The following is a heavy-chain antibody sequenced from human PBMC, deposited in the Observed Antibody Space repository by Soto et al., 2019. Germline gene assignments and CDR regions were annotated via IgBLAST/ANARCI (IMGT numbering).Heavy chain of an antibody. J-gene: IGHJ6*02. CDR1: GGTFSSYA. Sequence: VKVSCKASGGTFSSYAISWVRQAPGQGLEWMGGIIPIFGTANYAQKFQGRVTITADESTSTAYMELSSLRSEDTAVYYCARDIYVGSSHKYYYYGMDVWGQGTTVTVSS. CDR2: IIPIFGTA. CDR3: ARDIYVGSSHKYYYYGMDV. V-gene: IGHV1-69*13. D-gene: IGHD6-6*01.